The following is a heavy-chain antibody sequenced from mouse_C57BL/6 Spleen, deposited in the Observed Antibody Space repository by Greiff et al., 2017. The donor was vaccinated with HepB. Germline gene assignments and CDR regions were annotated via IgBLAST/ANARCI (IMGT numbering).Heavy chain of an antibody. V-gene: IGHV1-26*01. CDR3: ARPHYYGGAWFAY. CDR2: INPNNGGT. J-gene: IGHJ3*01. D-gene: IGHD1-1*01. CDR1: GYTFTDYY. Sequence: VQLQQSGPELVKPGASVKISCKASGYTFTDYYMNWVKQSHGKSLEWIGDINPNNGGTSYNQKFKGKATLTVDKSSSTAYMELRSLTSEDSAVYYCARPHYYGGAWFAYWGQGTLVTVSA.